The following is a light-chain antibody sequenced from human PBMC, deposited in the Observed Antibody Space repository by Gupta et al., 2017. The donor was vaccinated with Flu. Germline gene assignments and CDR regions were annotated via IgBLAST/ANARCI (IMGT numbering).Light chain of an antibody. CDR1: RSNIGAGSD. V-gene: IGLV1-40*01. CDR2: GST. J-gene: IGLJ1*01. Sequence: QSVLTQPPSVSGPPGQRVTISCTGSRSNIGAGSDVHWYQQLPGTAPKLLIYGSTNRPSGRFSGSKSGASASLAITGLQAEDEADYFCQSYDSSLNAYVFGTGTKVTVL. CDR3: QSYDSSLNAYV.